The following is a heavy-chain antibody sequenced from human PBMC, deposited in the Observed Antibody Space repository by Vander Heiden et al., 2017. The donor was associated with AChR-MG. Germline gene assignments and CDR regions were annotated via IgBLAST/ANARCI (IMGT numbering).Heavy chain of an antibody. Sequence: QVQLQQWGAGLLKPSETLSLTRAVDGGSFRGYSWSWIRQTPGKGLEWIGELNNSGSTNYNPSLKSRVTISVDTSKNQFSLKLSSVTAADTAVYYCARWPPRAGSFFHYYYMDVWGKGTTVTVSS. V-gene: IGHV4-34*01. CDR1: GGSFRGYS. CDR3: ARWPPRAGSFFHYYYMDV. D-gene: IGHD3-10*01. J-gene: IGHJ6*03. CDR2: LNNSGST.